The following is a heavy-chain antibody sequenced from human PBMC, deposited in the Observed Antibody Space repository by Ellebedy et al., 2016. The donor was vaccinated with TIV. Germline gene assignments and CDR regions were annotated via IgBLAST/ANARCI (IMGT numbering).Heavy chain of an antibody. Sequence: GGSLRLSCAASGFTFDDYAMHWVRQAPGKGLEWVSGISWNSGSIGYADSVKGRFTISRDNAKNSLYLQMNSLRVEDTAVYSCARDRSSDWSFDLWGQGTLVTVSS. CDR1: GFTFDDYA. CDR3: ARDRSSDWSFDL. D-gene: IGHD6-19*01. V-gene: IGHV3-9*01. CDR2: ISWNSGSI. J-gene: IGHJ4*02.